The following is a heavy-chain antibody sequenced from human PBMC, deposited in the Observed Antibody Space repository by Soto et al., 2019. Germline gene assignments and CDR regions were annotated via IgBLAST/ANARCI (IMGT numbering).Heavy chain of an antibody. CDR2: IYPGDSDT. CDR1: GYSFTSYW. J-gene: IGHJ6*02. V-gene: IGHV5-51*01. D-gene: IGHD3-3*01. CDR3: ARHGSGNASKGYYSYYVMDV. Sequence: GESLKISCKGSGYSFTSYWIGWVRQMPGKGLEWMGIIYPGDSDTRYSPSFQGQVTISADKSISTAYLQWSSLKASDTAMYHCARHGSGNASKGYYSYYVMDVCGQRSTATGSS.